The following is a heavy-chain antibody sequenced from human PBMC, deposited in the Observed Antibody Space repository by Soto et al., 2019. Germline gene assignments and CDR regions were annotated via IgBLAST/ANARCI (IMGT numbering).Heavy chain of an antibody. J-gene: IGHJ6*03. D-gene: IGHD2-15*01. Sequence: SETLSLTCTVAGGSISSSSYYWGWIRQPPGKGLEWIGSIYYSGSTYYNPSLKSRVTISVDTSKNQFSLKLSSVTAADTDVYYCARTRTAYCSGASCHTDTLNYYYYMDVWGKGTTVPVSS. CDR1: GGSISSSSYY. V-gene: IGHV4-39*01. CDR3: ARTRTAYCSGASCHTDTLNYYYYMDV. CDR2: IYYSGST.